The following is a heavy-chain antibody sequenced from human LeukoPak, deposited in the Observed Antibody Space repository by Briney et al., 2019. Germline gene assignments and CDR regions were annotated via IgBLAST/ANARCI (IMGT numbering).Heavy chain of an antibody. D-gene: IGHD2-2*01. J-gene: IGHJ4*02. CDR2: TSPNSGNT. CDR3: ARGEGYCSSTSCYESY. CDR1: GYTFTSYD. Sequence: ASVKVSCKASGYTFTSYDINWVRQATGQGLEWMGWTSPNSGNTGYAQKFQGRVTMTRNTSISTAYMELSSLRSEDTAVYYCARGEGYCSSTSCYESYWGQGTLVTVSS. V-gene: IGHV1-8*01.